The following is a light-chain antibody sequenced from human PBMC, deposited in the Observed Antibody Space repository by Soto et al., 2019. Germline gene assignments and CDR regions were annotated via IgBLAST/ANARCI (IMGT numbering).Light chain of an antibody. CDR3: QQRSNWPPYT. CDR2: DAS. V-gene: IGKV3-11*01. Sequence: PGERATLSCRASQSVSSYLAWYQQKPGQPPRLLIYDASNRATGIPARFSGSGSGTDFTLTISSLEPEDFAVYYCQQRSNWPPYTFGQGTKLEIK. CDR1: QSVSSY. J-gene: IGKJ2*01.